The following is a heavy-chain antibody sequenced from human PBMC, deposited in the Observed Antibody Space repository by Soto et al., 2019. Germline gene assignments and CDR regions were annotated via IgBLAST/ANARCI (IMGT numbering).Heavy chain of an antibody. CDR2: FLPILGTA. D-gene: IGHD2-2*01. CDR1: GGTFISSA. Sequence: PVKVSCKASGGTFISSAISWVRQAPGQGLEWMGGFLPILGTAHYAQKFQGRVTITADESTSTAYMELISLRSEDTAVYYCARGGIPAAMQIDPWGQGTLVTAPQ. CDR3: ARGGIPAAMQIDP. V-gene: IGHV1-69*13. J-gene: IGHJ5*02.